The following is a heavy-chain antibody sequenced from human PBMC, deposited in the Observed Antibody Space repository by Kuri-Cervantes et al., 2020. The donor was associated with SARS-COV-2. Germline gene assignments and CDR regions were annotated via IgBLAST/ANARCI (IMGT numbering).Heavy chain of an antibody. V-gene: IGHV4-34*01. CDR1: SGAFRNYY. CDR3: ARGSYYYGSGSYYNDY. Sequence: GSLRLSCAVNSGAFRNYYWTWIRQPPGKGLEWIGEINQSGGTNYNPSLKSRVTISVDTSKNQFSLKLSSVTAADTAVYYCARGSYYYGSGSYYNDYWGQGTLVTVSS. J-gene: IGHJ4*02. CDR2: INQSGGT. D-gene: IGHD3-10*01.